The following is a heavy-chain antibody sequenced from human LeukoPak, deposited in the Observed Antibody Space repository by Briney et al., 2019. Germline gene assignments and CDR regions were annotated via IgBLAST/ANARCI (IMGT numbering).Heavy chain of an antibody. V-gene: IGHV3-21*01. CDR3: ARDRINIVVVPAALHRGNWFDP. D-gene: IGHD2-2*01. CDR2: ISSSSSYI. J-gene: IGHJ5*02. Sequence: GGSLRLSCAASGFTFSSYSMNWVRQAPGKGLEWVSSISSSSSYIYYADSVKGRFTISRDNAKNSLYLQMNSLRAEDTAVYYCARDRINIVVVPAALHRGNWFDPWGQGTLVTVSS. CDR1: GFTFSSYS.